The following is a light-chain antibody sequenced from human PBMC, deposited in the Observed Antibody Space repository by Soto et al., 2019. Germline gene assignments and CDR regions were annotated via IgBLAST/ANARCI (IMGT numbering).Light chain of an antibody. Sequence: EIVLTQSPGTLSLSLGERATLSCRASQSVSSKLAWYQQKPGQAPRVLIYGASSRATGIPDRFGGSGSGTDFTLTISRLEPEDFAVYYCQQYVGSPRTFGQGTKLEI. J-gene: IGKJ2*01. CDR3: QQYVGSPRT. V-gene: IGKV3-20*01. CDR1: QSVSSK. CDR2: GAS.